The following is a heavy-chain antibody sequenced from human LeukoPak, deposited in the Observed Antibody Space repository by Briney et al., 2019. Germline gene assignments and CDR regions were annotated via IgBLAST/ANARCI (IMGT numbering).Heavy chain of an antibody. CDR3: AKWDSWIDY. D-gene: IGHD1-26*01. CDR1: GFTFRSYG. V-gene: IGHV3-30*18. CDR2: ISYDGSSK. Sequence: GRSLRLSCAASGFTFRSYGMHWVRQAPGKGLEWVAVISYDGSSKYYADSVKGRFTISRDNSKNTLYLQMNSLRAEDTAVYYCAKWDSWIDYWGQGTLVTVSS. J-gene: IGHJ4*02.